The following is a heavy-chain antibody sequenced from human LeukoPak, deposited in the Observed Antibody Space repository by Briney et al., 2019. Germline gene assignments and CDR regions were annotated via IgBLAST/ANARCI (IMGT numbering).Heavy chain of an antibody. J-gene: IGHJ4*02. CDR3: ARRYFDY. V-gene: IGHV3-7*03. CDR2: IKQDGSEK. Sequence: GGSLRLSCAASGFTFSSYWMQWVRQAPGKGLEWVANIKQDGSEKYYADSVKGRFIISRDNAKNAPYLQMSSLRAEDTAIYYCARRYFDYWGQGTLVTVSS. CDR1: GFTFSSYW.